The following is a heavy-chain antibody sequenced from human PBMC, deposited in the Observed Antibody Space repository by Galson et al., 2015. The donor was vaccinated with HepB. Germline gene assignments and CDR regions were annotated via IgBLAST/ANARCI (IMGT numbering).Heavy chain of an antibody. J-gene: IGHJ4*02. CDR1: GFTFSSYS. CDR3: ARDGEEQWLVRLYYFDY. V-gene: IGHV3-21*01. D-gene: IGHD6-19*01. Sequence: SLRLSCAASGFTFSSYSMNWVRQAPGKGLEWVSSISSSSSYIYYADSVKGRFTISRDNAKNSLYLQMNSLRAEDTAVYYCARDGEEQWLVRLYYFDYWGQGTLVTVSS. CDR2: ISSSSSYI.